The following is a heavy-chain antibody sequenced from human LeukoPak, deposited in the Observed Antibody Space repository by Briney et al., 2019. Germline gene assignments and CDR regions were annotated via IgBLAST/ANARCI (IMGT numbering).Heavy chain of an antibody. D-gene: IGHD4-17*01. CDR2: IGASGAYT. J-gene: IGHJ4*02. CDR3: AKRPTMTTVTTPSWRVCDS. V-gene: IGHV3-23*01. Sequence: GGSLRLSCAVSGLTVSSNYMTWVRQAPGKRLEWVSAIGASGAYTFYADSVKGRFTISRDNSRNTLYLQMNSLRAEDTAVYYCAKRPTMTTVTTPSWRVCDSWGQGTLVTVSS. CDR1: GLTVSSNY.